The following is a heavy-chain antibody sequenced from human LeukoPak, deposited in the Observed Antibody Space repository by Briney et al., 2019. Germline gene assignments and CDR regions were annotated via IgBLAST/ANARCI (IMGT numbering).Heavy chain of an antibody. CDR1: GGTFSSYA. CDR3: AREARYDSSGYYYRAFDY. V-gene: IGHV1-69*05. D-gene: IGHD3-22*01. CDR2: IIPIFGTA. J-gene: IGHJ4*02. Sequence: SVKVSCRASGGTFSSYAISWVRQAPGQGLEWMGRIIPIFGTANYAQKFQGRVTITTDESTSTAYMELSSLRSEDTAVYYCAREARYDSSGYYYRAFDYWGQGTLVTVSS.